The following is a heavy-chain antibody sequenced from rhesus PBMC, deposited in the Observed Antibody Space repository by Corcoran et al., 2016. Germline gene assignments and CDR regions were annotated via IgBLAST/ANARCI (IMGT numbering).Heavy chain of an antibody. D-gene: IGHD5-42*01. J-gene: IGHJ4*01. CDR3: AREKGGYSGYMWRSFDY. CDR1: GGSISASYR. Sequence: QVQLQESGPGVVKPSETLSLTCAVSGGSISASYRWIWLRQPPGMRLEWIGYIYGSSMSTNYNPSLKSRVTIAKDTSKNQFSLKLRSVTAADTAVYYCAREKGGYSGYMWRSFDYWGQGVLVTVSS. CDR2: IYGSSMST. V-gene: IGHV4S10*01.